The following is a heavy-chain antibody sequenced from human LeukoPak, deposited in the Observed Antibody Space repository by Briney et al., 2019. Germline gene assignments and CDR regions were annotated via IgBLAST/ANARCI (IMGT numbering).Heavy chain of an antibody. D-gene: IGHD6-13*01. CDR2: ISSSSSTI. CDR3: AKHGSSWTLDY. V-gene: IGHV3-48*01. CDR1: GFTFSSYS. J-gene: IGHJ4*02. Sequence: GGSLRLSCAASGFTFSSYSMNWVRQAPGKGLEWVSYISSSSSTIYYADSVKGRFTISRDNSKNTLYLQMNSLRAEDTAVYYCAKHGSSWTLDYWGQGTLVTVSS.